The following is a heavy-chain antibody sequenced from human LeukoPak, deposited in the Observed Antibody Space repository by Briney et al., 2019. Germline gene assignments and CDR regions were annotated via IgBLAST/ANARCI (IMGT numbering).Heavy chain of an antibody. D-gene: IGHD6-13*01. J-gene: IGHJ4*02. CDR1: GFTFDDYA. Sequence: GGSLRLSCAASGFTFDDYAMHWVRQPPGKGLEWVSLITWDGDNTYYTDSVRGRFTISRDNSENSLYLQMNSLRAEDTALYYCAKGTSSWHEFDYWGQGTLVTVSS. V-gene: IGHV3-43D*03. CDR3: AKGTSSWHEFDY. CDR2: ITWDGDNT.